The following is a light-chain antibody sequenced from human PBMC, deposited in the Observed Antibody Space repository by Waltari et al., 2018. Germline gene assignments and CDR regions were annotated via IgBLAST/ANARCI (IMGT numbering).Light chain of an antibody. CDR3: QQYNNWPPIT. Sequence: EIVMTQSPATLSVSLGERATLSCRASQSISSNLAWYQQKPGQAPRLLIYGASTRATGIPGRFSGRGSETEFTLTISSLQSEDFAVYYCQQYNNWPPITFGQGTRLETK. CDR2: GAS. V-gene: IGKV3-15*01. CDR1: QSISSN. J-gene: IGKJ5*01.